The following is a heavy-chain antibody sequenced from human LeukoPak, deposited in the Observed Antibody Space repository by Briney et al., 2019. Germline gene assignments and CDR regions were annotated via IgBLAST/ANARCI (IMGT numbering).Heavy chain of an antibody. CDR1: GFTFDDYA. CDR3: AKDVNDFWGYYYFDY. V-gene: IGHV3-9*01. J-gene: IGHJ4*02. CDR2: ISWNSGSI. D-gene: IGHD3-3*01. Sequence: PGGSLRLSCAASGFTFDDYAMHWVRQAPGKGLEWVSGISWNSGSIGYADSVKGRFTISRDNAKNSLYLQMNSLRAEDTALYYCAKDVNDFWGYYYFDYWGQGTLVTVSS.